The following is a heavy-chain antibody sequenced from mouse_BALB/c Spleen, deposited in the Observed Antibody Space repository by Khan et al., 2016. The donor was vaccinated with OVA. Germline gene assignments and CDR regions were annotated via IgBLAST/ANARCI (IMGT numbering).Heavy chain of an antibody. CDR1: GYTFTYYV. V-gene: IGHV1-81*01. CDR2: IYPGSDNA. J-gene: IGHJ2*01. D-gene: IGHD2-3*01. CDR3: ARRDGYYVYFDY. Sequence: QVQLQQSGPELVKPGASVKMSCKASGYTFTYYVITWVKQRTGQGLEWIGEIYPGSDNAYYNERFKGKATLTADKSSHTTLMHLSSVTSEESAVYLCARRDGYYVYFDYWGQGTTLTVSS.